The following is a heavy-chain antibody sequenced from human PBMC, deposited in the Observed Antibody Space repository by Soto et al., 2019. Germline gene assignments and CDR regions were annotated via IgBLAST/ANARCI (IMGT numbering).Heavy chain of an antibody. D-gene: IGHD1-26*01. Sequence: QVQLQESGPGLVEASQTLSLTCAVSGASLSRGGYYWSWIRQHPGKGPEWIGNIYYSGSTDYNPSLKSRVKISLDTSNNQCSLRLNSLTAADTAVYFCAREGSYHYFDFWGQGTLVTVSS. CDR3: AREGSYHYFDF. CDR1: GASLSRGGYY. V-gene: IGHV4-31*11. J-gene: IGHJ4*02. CDR2: IYYSGST.